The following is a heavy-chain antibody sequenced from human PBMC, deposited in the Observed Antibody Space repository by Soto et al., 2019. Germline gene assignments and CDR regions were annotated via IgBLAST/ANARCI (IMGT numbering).Heavy chain of an antibody. CDR3: ARALGYGDYSPWLVDP. J-gene: IGHJ5*02. CDR2: IYYSGST. D-gene: IGHD4-17*01. Sequence: SETLSLTCTVSGGSISSYYWSWTRQPPGKGLEWIGYIYYSGSTNYNPSLKSRVTISVDTSKNQFSLKLSSVTAADTAVYYCARALGYGDYSPWLVDPWGQGTLVTVSS. CDR1: GGSISSYY. V-gene: IGHV4-59*01.